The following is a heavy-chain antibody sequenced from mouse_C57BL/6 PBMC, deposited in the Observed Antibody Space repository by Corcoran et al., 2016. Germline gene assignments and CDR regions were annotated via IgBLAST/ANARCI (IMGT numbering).Heavy chain of an antibody. CDR2: IYPGSGNT. CDR3: ARSHYYGSGDYVDY. CDR1: GYSFTSYY. Sequence: QVQLQQSGPELVKPGASVKISCKASGYSFTSYYIHWVKQRPGQGLEWIGWIYPGSGNTKYNEKFKGKATLTADTSSSTAYMQLSSLTSEDSAVYYCARSHYYGSGDYVDYWGQGTTLTVSS. V-gene: IGHV1-66*01. J-gene: IGHJ2*01. D-gene: IGHD1-1*01.